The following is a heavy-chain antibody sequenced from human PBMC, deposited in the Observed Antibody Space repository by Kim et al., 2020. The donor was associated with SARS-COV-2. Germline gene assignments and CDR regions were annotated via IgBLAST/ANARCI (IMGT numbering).Heavy chain of an antibody. CDR2: ISSSSRTI. Sequence: GGSLRLSCAASGFTFSSYSMNWVRQAPGKGLEWVSYISSSSRTIYYADSVRGRCTISRDNAKNSLFLQLNSLRDEDTAVYYCARELPYVVVVAAGDYWGQGTLVTVSS. CDR1: GFTFSSYS. V-gene: IGHV3-48*02. J-gene: IGHJ4*02. D-gene: IGHD2-15*01. CDR3: ARELPYVVVVAAGDY.